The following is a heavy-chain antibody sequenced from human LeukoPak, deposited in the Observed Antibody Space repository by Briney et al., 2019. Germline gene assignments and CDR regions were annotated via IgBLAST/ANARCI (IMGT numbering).Heavy chain of an antibody. V-gene: IGHV4-59*08. D-gene: IGHD5-12*01. J-gene: IGHJ4*02. Sequence: SETLSLTCTVSGGSISSYYWSWIRQPPGKGLEWVGYIYYSGSTNYNPFLKSRVTISVDTSKNQFSPKLSSVTAADTAVYYCARRGYSGYDSPYYFDYWGQGTLVTVSS. CDR3: ARRGYSGYDSPYYFDY. CDR1: GGSISSYY. CDR2: IYYSGST.